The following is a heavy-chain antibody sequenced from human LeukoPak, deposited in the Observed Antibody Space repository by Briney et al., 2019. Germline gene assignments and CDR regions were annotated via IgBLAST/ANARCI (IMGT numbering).Heavy chain of an antibody. V-gene: IGHV1-18*01. Sequence: GASVKVSFKASGYTFTSYGISWVRQAPGQGLEWMGWISAYNGNTNYAQKLQGRVTMTTDTSTSTAYMELRSLRSDDTAVYYCAREDLCGGDCYTYDYWGQGTLVTVSS. J-gene: IGHJ4*02. CDR3: AREDLCGGDCYTYDY. CDR2: ISAYNGNT. CDR1: GYTFTSYG. D-gene: IGHD2-21*02.